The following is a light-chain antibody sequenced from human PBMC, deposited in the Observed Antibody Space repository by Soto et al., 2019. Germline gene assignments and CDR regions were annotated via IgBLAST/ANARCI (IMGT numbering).Light chain of an antibody. CDR2: DAS. V-gene: IGKV3-15*01. Sequence: ELVMRQVPSTLSVSPGERATFSCRASQVFGSSLAWYQQKPGQAPRLLIYDASTRATGIPARFSGSGSGTEFSLTISSLQSEDSAVYYCQQYSDWPLTFGQGTKVDIK. J-gene: IGKJ1*01. CDR1: QVFGSS. CDR3: QQYSDWPLT.